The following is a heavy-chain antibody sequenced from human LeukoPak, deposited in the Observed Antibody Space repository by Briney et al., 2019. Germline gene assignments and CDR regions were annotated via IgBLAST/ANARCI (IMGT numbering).Heavy chain of an antibody. CDR1: GFTFSSYT. V-gene: IGHV3-30-3*01. J-gene: IGHJ4*02. D-gene: IGHD1-26*01. Sequence: GGSLRLSCAASGFTFSSYTMHWVRQAPGKGLEWVALMSYDGSNKWYADSVKGRFTISRDNSKNTLYLQMNSLRAEDTAMYYCARPDSVSGSYEYWGQGILVTVSS. CDR2: MSYDGSNK. CDR3: ARPDSVSGSYEY.